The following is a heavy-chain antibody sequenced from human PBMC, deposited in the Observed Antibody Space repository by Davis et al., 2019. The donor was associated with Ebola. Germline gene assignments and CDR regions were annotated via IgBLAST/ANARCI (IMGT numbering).Heavy chain of an antibody. CDR1: GGSLNDYW. CDR3: ARHITGNRAFDI. CDR2: IYHRGTT. D-gene: IGHD1-1*01. V-gene: IGHV4-34*01. J-gene: IGHJ3*02. Sequence: LRLSCAVYGGSLNDYWWSWIRQPPGKGLEWIGEIYHRGTTNYNPSLESRVAISVDTSRNQFSLRLISVTAADTAVYYCARHITGNRAFDIWGQGTVVTASS.